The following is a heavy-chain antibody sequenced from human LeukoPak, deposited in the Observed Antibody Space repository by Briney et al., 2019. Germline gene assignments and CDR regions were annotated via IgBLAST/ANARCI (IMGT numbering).Heavy chain of an antibody. V-gene: IGHV4-59*01. CDR1: GGSISSYY. CDR3: ARGSSGFNGGAFDI. CDR2: IYYSGST. Sequence: SETLSLTCTVSGGSISSYYWSWIRQPPGKGLEWIGYIYYSGSTNYSPSLKSRVTISVDTSKNQFSLKLSSVTAADTAVYYCARGSSGFNGGAFDIWGQGTMVTVSS. J-gene: IGHJ3*02. D-gene: IGHD6-19*01.